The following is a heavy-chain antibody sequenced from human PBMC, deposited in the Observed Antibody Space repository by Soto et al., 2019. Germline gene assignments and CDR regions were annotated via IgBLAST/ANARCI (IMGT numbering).Heavy chain of an antibody. CDR3: AKIRPQWQLLPPRGAGMDV. CDR2: ISGSGGST. CDR1: GFTFSSYA. J-gene: IGHJ6*02. D-gene: IGHD1-26*01. Sequence: PGGSLRLSCAASGFTFSSYAMRWVRQAPGKGLEWVSAISGSGGSTYYADSVKGRFTISRDNSKNTLYLQMNSLRAEDTAVYYCAKIRPQWQLLPPRGAGMDVWAQGTTVTVSS. V-gene: IGHV3-23*01.